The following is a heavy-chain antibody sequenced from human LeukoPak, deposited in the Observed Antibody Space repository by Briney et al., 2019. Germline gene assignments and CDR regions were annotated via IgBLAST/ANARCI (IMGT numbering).Heavy chain of an antibody. J-gene: IGHJ4*02. CDR2: INPNSGGT. Sequence: ASVTVSCKASGYTFTGYYMHLVRQAPGQGLEWMGWINPNSGGTNYAQKFQGRVTMTRDTSISTAYMELSSLRSDDTGVYYCARDPAADVVVVAATPINNDYWGQGTLVTVSS. D-gene: IGHD2-15*01. CDR3: ARDPAADVVVVAATPINNDY. CDR1: GYTFTGYY. V-gene: IGHV1-2*02.